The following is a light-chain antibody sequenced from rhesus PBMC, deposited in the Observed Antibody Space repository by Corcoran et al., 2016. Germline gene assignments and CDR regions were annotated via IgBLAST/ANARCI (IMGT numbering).Light chain of an antibody. J-gene: IGKJ4*01. Sequence: DIQMTQSPSSLSASVGDKVTITCHASQDISSWLAWYQHKPGKAPKPLIYFASSLQSGVPSRFSGSGSGTDYTLTINSLRSEDFATYYCQQYDDLPLTFGGGTKVELK. CDR3: QQYDDLPLT. CDR2: FAS. V-gene: IGKV1-19*01. CDR1: QDISSW.